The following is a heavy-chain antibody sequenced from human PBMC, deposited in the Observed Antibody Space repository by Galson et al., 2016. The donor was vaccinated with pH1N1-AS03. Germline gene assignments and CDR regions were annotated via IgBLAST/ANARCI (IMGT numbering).Heavy chain of an antibody. CDR3: ARDANYDFWSGHDAFDI. CDR1: GGTFNSYT. CDR2: IIAMFGTA. D-gene: IGHD3-3*01. V-gene: IGHV1-69*06. Sequence: SVKVSCKASGGTFNSYTINWVRQAPGQGLEWMGGIIAMFGTANYAQKVQGRVTITADKSTSTAYMELSSLRSEDTVVYYCARDANYDFWSGHDAFDIWGQGTMVTVSS. J-gene: IGHJ3*02.